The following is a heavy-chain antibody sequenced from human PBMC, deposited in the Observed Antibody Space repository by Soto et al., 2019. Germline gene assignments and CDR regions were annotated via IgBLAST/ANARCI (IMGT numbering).Heavy chain of an antibody. V-gene: IGHV1-8*01. D-gene: IGHD3-3*01. Sequence: ASVKVSCKASGYTFTNYDINWVRQASGQGLEWMGWINPNSDDSGYAQKLQGRVTMTRDISKSTVHMELSSLTSDDTAVYYCARGYGGRFGVVTPLYYGMDIWGLGTTVTVSS. CDR1: GYTFTNYD. CDR3: ARGYGGRFGVVTPLYYGMDI. J-gene: IGHJ6*02. CDR2: INPNSDDS.